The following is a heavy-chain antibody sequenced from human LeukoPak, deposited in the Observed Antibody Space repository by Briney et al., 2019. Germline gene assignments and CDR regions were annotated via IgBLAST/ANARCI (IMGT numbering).Heavy chain of an antibody. D-gene: IGHD4-17*01. CDR3: ARSPDLDYGDYVEGY. Sequence: GGSLRLSCAASGFTFSSYAMHWVRQAPGKGLEWVAVISYDGSNKYYADSVKGRFTISRDNSKNTLYLQMNSLRAEDTAVYYCARSPDLDYGDYVEGYWGQGTLVTVSS. CDR2: ISYDGSNK. J-gene: IGHJ4*02. V-gene: IGHV3-30-3*01. CDR1: GFTFSSYA.